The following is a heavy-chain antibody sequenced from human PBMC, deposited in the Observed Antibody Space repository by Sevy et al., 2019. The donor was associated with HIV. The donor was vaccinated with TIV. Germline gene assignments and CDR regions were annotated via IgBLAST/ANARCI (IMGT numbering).Heavy chain of an antibody. CDR2: ISGSGGST. Sequence: GGSLRLSCAASGFTFSSYAMSWVRQAPGKGLEWVSAISGSGGSTYYADSVKGRFTISRDNAKNSLYLQMNSLRDEDTAVYYCAREEIDRNYFDYWGQGTLVTVSS. J-gene: IGHJ4*02. CDR1: GFTFSSYA. V-gene: IGHV3-23*01. CDR3: AREEIDRNYFDY. D-gene: IGHD3-22*01.